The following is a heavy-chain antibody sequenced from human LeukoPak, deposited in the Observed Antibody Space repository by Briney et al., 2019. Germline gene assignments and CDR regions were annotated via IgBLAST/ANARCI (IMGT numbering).Heavy chain of an antibody. Sequence: GGSLRLSCAASGFTVSSNYMSWVRQAPGKGLEWVSVIYSGGSTYYADSVKGRFTIFRDNSKNTLYLQMNSLRAEDTAVYYCAREQNRFADYYDSSGPLDYWGQGTLVTVSS. CDR2: IYSGGST. V-gene: IGHV3-66*01. CDR1: GFTVSSNY. CDR3: AREQNRFADYYDSSGPLDY. J-gene: IGHJ4*02. D-gene: IGHD3-22*01.